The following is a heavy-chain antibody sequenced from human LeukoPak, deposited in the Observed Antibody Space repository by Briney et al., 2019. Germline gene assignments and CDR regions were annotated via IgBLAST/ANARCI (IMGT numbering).Heavy chain of an antibody. CDR2: IYHSGST. J-gene: IGHJ4*02. CDR1: GGSISTYY. V-gene: IGHV4-59*01. Sequence: PSETLSLTCTLSGGSISTYYWSWIRQPPGKGQEGIGYIYHSGSTNYNPSLKSQVTISVDTSKNQFSLKLSSVTAADTAVYYCARGGGYASPIGYWGQGALVTVSS. CDR3: ARGGGYASPIGY. D-gene: IGHD5-12*01.